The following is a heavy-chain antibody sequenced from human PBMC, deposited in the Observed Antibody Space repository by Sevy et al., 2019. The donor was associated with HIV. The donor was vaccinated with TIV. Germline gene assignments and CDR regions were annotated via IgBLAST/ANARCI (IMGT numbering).Heavy chain of an antibody. V-gene: IGHV3-53*01. CDR1: GFTVSSNY. D-gene: IGHD6-13*01. CDR2: IYSGGST. CDR3: ARERYSSSYPIRRGAFDP. J-gene: IGHJ5*02. Sequence: GGSLRLSCAASGFTVSSNYMSWVRQAPGKGLEWVSVIYSGGSTYYADSVKGRFTISRDNSKNTLYLQMNSLRAEDTAVYYCARERYSSSYPIRRGAFDPWGQGTLVTVSS.